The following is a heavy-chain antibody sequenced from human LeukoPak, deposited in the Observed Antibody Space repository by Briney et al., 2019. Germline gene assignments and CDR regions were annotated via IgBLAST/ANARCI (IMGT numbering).Heavy chain of an antibody. J-gene: IGHJ4*02. V-gene: IGHV3-21*01. CDR1: GFTFSSYS. CDR2: ISSSSSYI. D-gene: IGHD4-23*01. Sequence: GGSLRLSCAASGFTFSSYSMNWVRQAPGKGLEWVSSISSSSSYIYYAESVKGRFTISRDNAQNSLYLQMNSLRDEDTAVYYCARALTATVVPPSYWGQGTLVTVSS. CDR3: ARALTATVVPPSY.